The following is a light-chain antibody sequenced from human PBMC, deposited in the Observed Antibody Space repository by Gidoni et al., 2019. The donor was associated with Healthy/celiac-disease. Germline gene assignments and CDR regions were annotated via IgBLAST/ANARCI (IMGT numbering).Light chain of an antibody. Sequence: DLVMTQSSDSLAASLGERATINCKSSQSVLYSSNNKNYLAWYQQKPGQPPKLLIYWASTRESGVPDRFSGSGSGTDFTLTISSLQAEDVAVYYCQQYYSTPLTFGGGTKVEIK. CDR3: QQYYSTPLT. J-gene: IGKJ4*01. CDR2: WAS. CDR1: QSVLYSSNNKNY. V-gene: IGKV4-1*01.